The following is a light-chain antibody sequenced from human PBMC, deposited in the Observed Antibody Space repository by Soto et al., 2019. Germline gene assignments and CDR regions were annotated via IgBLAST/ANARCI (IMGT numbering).Light chain of an antibody. Sequence: EIVLTQSPGTLSLSPGERATLSCRASQSIRSSSLAWYQQKPGQAPRLLIYDASNRATGIPARFSGSGSGTDFTLTISSLEPEDFAVYYCQQRSNWRCTFGQGTKVDIK. CDR3: QQRSNWRCT. CDR1: QSIRSSS. J-gene: IGKJ1*01. CDR2: DAS. V-gene: IGKV3-11*01.